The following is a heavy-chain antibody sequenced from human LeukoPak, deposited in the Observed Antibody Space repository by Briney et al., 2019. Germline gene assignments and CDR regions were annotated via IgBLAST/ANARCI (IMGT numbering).Heavy chain of an antibody. Sequence: PGGSLRLSCAASRFTFSSYAMSWVRQAPGKGLEWVSAISGSGGSTYYADSVKGRFTISRDNSKNTLYLQMNSLRAEDTAVYYCAKISGGSYYFFDYWGQGTLVTVSS. CDR1: RFTFSSYA. CDR3: AKISGGSYYFFDY. D-gene: IGHD1-26*01. CDR2: ISGSGGST. V-gene: IGHV3-23*01. J-gene: IGHJ4*02.